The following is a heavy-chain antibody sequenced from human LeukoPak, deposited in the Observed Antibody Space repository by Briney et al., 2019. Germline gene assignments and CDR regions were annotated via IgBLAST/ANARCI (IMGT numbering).Heavy chain of an antibody. J-gene: IGHJ5*02. Sequence: PGWSLRLSCAASGFTVSDYWMHWVRQVPGKGRVGVSRSKGDGRETNYADSVQGRFIISRDNAKNTLFLQMNSLRVEDTAVYYCVRGQIGVSVIVHWRQGTLVAVSS. CDR1: GFTVSDYW. D-gene: IGHD3-22*01. CDR3: VRGQIGVSVIVH. V-gene: IGHV3-74*01. CDR2: SKGDGRET.